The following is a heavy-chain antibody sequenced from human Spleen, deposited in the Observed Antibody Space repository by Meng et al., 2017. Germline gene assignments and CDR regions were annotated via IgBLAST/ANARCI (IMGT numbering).Heavy chain of an antibody. CDR3: AREGGSNLYYFDY. J-gene: IGHJ4*02. D-gene: IGHD1-26*01. CDR1: GFTFSSYA. Sequence: QVLLGESGGGVGQPGRSLRLSCAASGFTFSSYAMHWVRQAPGKGLEWVAVISYDGRNKYYADSVKGRFNISRDDSKNTLYLQMNSLRAEDTAVYYCAREGGSNLYYFDYWGPGTLVTVSS. V-gene: IGHV3-30*04. CDR2: ISYDGRNK.